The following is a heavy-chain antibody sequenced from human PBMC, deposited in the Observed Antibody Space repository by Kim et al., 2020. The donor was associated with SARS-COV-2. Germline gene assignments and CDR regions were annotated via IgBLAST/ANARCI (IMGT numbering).Heavy chain of an antibody. Sequence: SGPTLVNPTQTLTLTCTFSGFSLSTSGMCVSWIRQPPGKALEWLALIDWDDDKYYSTSLKTRLTISKDTSKNQVVLTMTNMDPVDTATYYCARILDAYSSGRNYFDYWGQGTLVTVSS. J-gene: IGHJ4*02. CDR2: IDWDDDK. CDR1: GFSLSTSGMC. V-gene: IGHV2-70*01. CDR3: ARILDAYSSGRNYFDY. D-gene: IGHD6-19*01.